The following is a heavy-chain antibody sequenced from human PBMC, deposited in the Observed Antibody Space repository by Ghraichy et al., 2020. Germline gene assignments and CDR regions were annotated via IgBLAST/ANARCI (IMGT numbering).Heavy chain of an antibody. Sequence: LSLTCAASGFTVSSNYMSWVRQAPGKGLEWVSVIYSGGSTYYADSVKGRFTISRDNSKNTLYLQMNSLRAEDTAVYYCARDKKTDYYDSSGYYYSRGYSRDWYFDLWGRGTLVTVSS. V-gene: IGHV3-53*01. CDR2: IYSGGST. D-gene: IGHD3-22*01. CDR3: ARDKKTDYYDSSGYYYSRGYSRDWYFDL. J-gene: IGHJ2*01. CDR1: GFTVSSNY.